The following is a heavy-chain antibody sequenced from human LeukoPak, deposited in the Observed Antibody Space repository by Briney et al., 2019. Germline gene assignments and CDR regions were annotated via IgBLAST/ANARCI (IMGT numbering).Heavy chain of an antibody. D-gene: IGHD1-14*01. CDR3: ARDRGTTFDAFDI. CDR1: GGTFSSYA. Sequence: ASVKVSCKASGGTFSSYAISSVRQAPGQGLEWMGGIIPIFGTANYAQKFQGRVTITTDESTSTAYMELSSLRSEDTAVYYCARDRGTTFDAFDIWGQGTMVTVSS. V-gene: IGHV1-69*05. J-gene: IGHJ3*02. CDR2: IIPIFGTA.